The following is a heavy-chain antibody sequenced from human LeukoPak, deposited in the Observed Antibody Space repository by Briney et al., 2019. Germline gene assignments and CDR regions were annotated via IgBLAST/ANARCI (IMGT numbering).Heavy chain of an antibody. V-gene: IGHV3-23*01. D-gene: IGHD1-20*01. CDR2: LTGDGNT. CDR3: AKVKWKLIGYFDY. Sequence: GGSLRLSCAASGFIFTSYAMSWVRQAPGKELEWVSVLTGDGNTYYADSVKGRFTNSRDDSKNTLFLQMNSLRAEDTAVYFCAKVKWKLIGYFDYWGQGTLVTVSS. CDR1: GFIFTSYA. J-gene: IGHJ4*02.